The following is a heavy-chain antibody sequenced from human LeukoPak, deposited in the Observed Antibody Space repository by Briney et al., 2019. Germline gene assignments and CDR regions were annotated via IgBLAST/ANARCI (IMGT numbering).Heavy chain of an antibody. V-gene: IGHV1-2*06. CDR3: ARDPEAMTTVRYFDY. D-gene: IGHD4-11*01. Sequence: GASVKVSCKASGYTFTGYYMHWVRQAPGQGLEWMGRINPNSGDTNYAQKFQGRVTMTRYTSISTAYMELSRLRSDDTAVYYCARDPEAMTTVRYFDYWGQGTLVTVSS. CDR1: GYTFTGYY. CDR2: INPNSGDT. J-gene: IGHJ4*02.